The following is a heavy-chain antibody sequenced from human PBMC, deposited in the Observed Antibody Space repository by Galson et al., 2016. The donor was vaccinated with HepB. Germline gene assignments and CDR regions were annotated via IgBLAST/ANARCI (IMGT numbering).Heavy chain of an antibody. V-gene: IGHV4-39*01. Sequence: SETLSLTCTVSGGSIGSNPYYWGWIRQPPGKGLEGIGSFYYRGSTHYSPSLRSRVTISADTSKNQFSLKLSSVTAADTALYYCGRSITLSVTSPFDYWGQGTLVTVSS. D-gene: IGHD4-17*01. J-gene: IGHJ4*02. CDR3: GRSITLSVTSPFDY. CDR1: GGSIGSNPYY. CDR2: FYYRGST.